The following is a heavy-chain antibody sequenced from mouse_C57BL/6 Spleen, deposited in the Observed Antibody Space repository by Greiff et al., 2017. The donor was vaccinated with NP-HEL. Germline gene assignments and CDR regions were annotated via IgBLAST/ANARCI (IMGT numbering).Heavy chain of an antibody. CDR1: GYSITSGYY. V-gene: IGHV3-6*01. D-gene: IGHD2-5*01. CDR2: ISYDGSN. Sequence: EVQLQQSGPGLVKPSQSLSLTCSVTGYSITSGYYWNWIRQFPGNKLEWMGYISYDGSNKYNPTLKNRISITRDTSKNQFFLKLNSVTTEDPATYYCADYYSNLYWYFDVWGTGTTVTVSS. J-gene: IGHJ1*03. CDR3: ADYYSNLYWYFDV.